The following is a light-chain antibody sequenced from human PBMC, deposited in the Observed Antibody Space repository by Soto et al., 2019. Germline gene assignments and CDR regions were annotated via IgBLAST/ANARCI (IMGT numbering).Light chain of an antibody. Sequence: EIVMTQSPATLSVSPGERATLSCRASQSVNAHLAWYQQKPGQAPRLLIYGASTRATGIPARFSGSGSGTDFTLTISSLQSEDLAVYYCQQDNNWPYTFGQGTKLESK. CDR2: GAS. CDR3: QQDNNWPYT. J-gene: IGKJ2*01. CDR1: QSVNAH. V-gene: IGKV3-15*01.